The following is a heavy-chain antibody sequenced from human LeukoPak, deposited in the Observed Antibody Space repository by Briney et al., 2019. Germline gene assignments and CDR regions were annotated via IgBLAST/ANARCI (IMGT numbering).Heavy chain of an antibody. V-gene: IGHV3-21*01. J-gene: IGHJ4*02. Sequence: GGSLRLSCEASGFMFSKYAMSWVRQTPGKGLEWVSSISSSSSYIYYADSVKGRFTISRDNAKNSLYLQMNSLRAEDTAVYYCAREFRGYSNTFDYWGQGTLVTVSS. CDR2: ISSSSSYI. D-gene: IGHD6-13*01. CDR1: GFMFSKYA. CDR3: AREFRGYSNTFDY.